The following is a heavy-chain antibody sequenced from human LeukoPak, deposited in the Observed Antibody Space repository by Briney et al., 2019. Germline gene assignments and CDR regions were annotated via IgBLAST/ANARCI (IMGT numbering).Heavy chain of an antibody. Sequence: ASVMVSRKTSGFTFSDYFIHWVRQAPGQGLEWMGRIDTKNGGTDYAQKFQRWVTFTRDTSMRTAYMELSRLTYDDTAVYYCAKVAEIFSGTYYVAHDAFDIWGLRTMVTVSS. CDR3: AKVAEIFSGTYYVAHDAFDI. CDR2: IDTKNGGT. V-gene: IGHV1-2*04. D-gene: IGHD3-10*01. J-gene: IGHJ3*02. CDR1: GFTFSDYF.